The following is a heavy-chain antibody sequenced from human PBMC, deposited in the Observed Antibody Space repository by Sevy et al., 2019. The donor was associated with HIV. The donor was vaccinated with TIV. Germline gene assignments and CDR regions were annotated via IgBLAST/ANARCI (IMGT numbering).Heavy chain of an antibody. J-gene: IGHJ4*02. CDR2: IKEDGSEK. Sequence: GGSLRLSCAASGFTFSTHWMIWVRQAPGKGLEWVANIKEDGSEKYYVDSVKGRFTISRDNAKNSLFLQMNSLRAEDMAVYYCAKDVYWGQGTLVTVSS. CDR1: GFTFSTHW. V-gene: IGHV3-7*03. CDR3: AKDVY.